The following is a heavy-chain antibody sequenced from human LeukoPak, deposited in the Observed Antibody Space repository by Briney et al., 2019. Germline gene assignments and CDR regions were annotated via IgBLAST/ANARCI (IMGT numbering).Heavy chain of an antibody. J-gene: IGHJ6*03. CDR3: ARVTSGYDFSINSPYCYYYYMDV. V-gene: IGHV3-48*03. D-gene: IGHD5-12*01. CDR2: ISSSGSTI. CDR1: GFTFSSYE. Sequence: PGGSLRLSCAASGFTFSSYEMNWVRQAPGKGLEWVSYISSSGSTIYYADSVKGRFTISRDNAKNSLYLQMNSLRAEDTAVYYCARVTSGYDFSINSPYCYYYYMDVWGKGTTVTISS.